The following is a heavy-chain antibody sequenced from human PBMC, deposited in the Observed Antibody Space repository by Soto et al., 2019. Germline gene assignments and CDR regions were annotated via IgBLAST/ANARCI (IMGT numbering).Heavy chain of an antibody. V-gene: IGHV4-30-2*01. CDR3: ARDSDTAAGFGMGV. CDR2: IYHSGSA. J-gene: IGHJ6*02. D-gene: IGHD5-18*01. Sequence: PSETLSLTCTVSGGSITSDGYSWSWIRQPPGKGLEWIAYIYHSGSAYYNPSLKGRVTTSVDRSKNQFSLKLSSVTAADTAVYYCARDSDTAAGFGMGVWGQGTTVTVSS. CDR1: GGSITSDGYS.